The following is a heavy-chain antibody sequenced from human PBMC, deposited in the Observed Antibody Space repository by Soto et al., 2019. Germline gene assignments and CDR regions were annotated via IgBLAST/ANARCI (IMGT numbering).Heavy chain of an antibody. D-gene: IGHD4-4*01. V-gene: IGHV3-64*01. CDR1: GFTFSSYA. CDR2: ISSNGGST. J-gene: IGHJ3*02. Sequence: GGSLRLSCAPSGFTFSSYAMRWVRQAPGKGLEYVSAISSNGGSTYYANSVKGRFTISRDNSKNTLYLQMGSLRAEDMAVYYCARDYSNYVGAFDIWGQGTMVTVSS. CDR3: ARDYSNYVGAFDI.